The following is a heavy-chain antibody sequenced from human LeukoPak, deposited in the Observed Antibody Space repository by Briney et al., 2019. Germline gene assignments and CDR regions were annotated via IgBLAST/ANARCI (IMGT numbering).Heavy chain of an antibody. Sequence: GGSLRLSCAASGFSISSYAMSWVRQAPGKGLEWVSSISGSGENTYYAGSVKGRFTISRDTSKNTLYLQMNSLRAEDTAVYYCAREAYSGSYYWFDPWSQGALVTVSS. V-gene: IGHV3-23*01. CDR1: GFSISSYA. D-gene: IGHD1-26*01. CDR3: AREAYSGSYYWFDP. J-gene: IGHJ5*02. CDR2: ISGSGENT.